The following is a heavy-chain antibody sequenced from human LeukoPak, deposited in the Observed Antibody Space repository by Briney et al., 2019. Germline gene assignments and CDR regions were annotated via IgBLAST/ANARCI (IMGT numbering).Heavy chain of an antibody. CDR1: GGSISSYY. Sequence: PSETLSLTCTVSGGSISSYYWSWIRQPPGKGLEWIGYIYYSGSTNYNPSLKSRVTISVDTSKNQFPLKLSSVTAADTAVYYCARHIAVAGYYYYGMDVWGQGTTVTVSS. V-gene: IGHV4-59*08. J-gene: IGHJ6*02. CDR3: ARHIAVAGYYYYGMDV. D-gene: IGHD6-19*01. CDR2: IYYSGST.